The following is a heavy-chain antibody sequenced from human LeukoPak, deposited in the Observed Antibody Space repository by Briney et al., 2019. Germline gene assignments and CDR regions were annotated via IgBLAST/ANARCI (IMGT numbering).Heavy chain of an antibody. Sequence: PSETLSLTCTVSGGFISSYYWSWIRQPPGKGLEWIGYIYYSGSTNYNPSLKSRVTISVDTSKNQFSLKLSSVTAADTAVYYCARDRGSSGYHFDYWGQGTLVTVSS. D-gene: IGHD3-22*01. V-gene: IGHV4-59*01. J-gene: IGHJ4*02. CDR1: GGFISSYY. CDR2: IYYSGST. CDR3: ARDRGSSGYHFDY.